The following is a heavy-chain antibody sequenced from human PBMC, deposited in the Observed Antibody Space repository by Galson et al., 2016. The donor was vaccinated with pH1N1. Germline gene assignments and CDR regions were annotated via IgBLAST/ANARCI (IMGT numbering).Heavy chain of an antibody. V-gene: IGHV2-70*01. CDR1: GFSLSTSGMC. Sequence: ALVQPTQTLTLTCTFSGFSLSTSGMCVSWIRQPPGKALEWLALIDWDDDKYYSTSLKTRLTISKDTSKNQVVLTMTNMDPVDTATYYCARLDYGDYSGYFEYWGQGTLVTVSS. D-gene: IGHD4-17*01. CDR2: IDWDDDK. J-gene: IGHJ4*02. CDR3: ARLDYGDYSGYFEY.